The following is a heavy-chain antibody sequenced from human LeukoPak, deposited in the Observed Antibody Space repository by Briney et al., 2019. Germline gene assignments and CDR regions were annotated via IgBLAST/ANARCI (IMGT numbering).Heavy chain of an antibody. Sequence: SVNVSCKASGGTFSSYAISWVRQAPGQGLEWMGGIIPIFGTANYAQKFQGRVTITADESTSTAYMELSSLRSEDTAVYYCARDTRYCGGDCYFYYYYYGMDVWGQGTTVTVSS. D-gene: IGHD2-21*02. J-gene: IGHJ6*02. CDR3: ARDTRYCGGDCYFYYYYYGMDV. CDR2: IIPIFGTA. CDR1: GGTFSSYA. V-gene: IGHV1-69*13.